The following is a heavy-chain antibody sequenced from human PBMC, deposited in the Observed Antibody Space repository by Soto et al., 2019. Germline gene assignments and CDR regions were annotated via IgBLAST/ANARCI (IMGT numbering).Heavy chain of an antibody. V-gene: IGHV1-18*01. Sequence: QVQLMQSGAEVKKPGASLKVSCKTSGYTFSTYAVTWVRQAPGQGLEWMGWISAYNGDTNYAQKIQGRVTMTTDTSTSTADMELRSLISDDTAVYYCARGRPAFDYWGQGTLVTVSS. CDR1: GYTFSTYA. CDR3: ARGRPAFDY. CDR2: ISAYNGDT. J-gene: IGHJ4*02.